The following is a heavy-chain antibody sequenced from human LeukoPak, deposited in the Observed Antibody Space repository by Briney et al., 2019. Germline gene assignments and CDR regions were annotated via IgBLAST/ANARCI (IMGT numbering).Heavy chain of an antibody. J-gene: IGHJ5*02. D-gene: IGHD3-10*02. V-gene: IGHV4-39*01. CDR1: GXSISSRSYY. CDR3: ARHPLKAYVSDWFDP. Sequence: SETLSLTCTVSGXSISSRSYYWGWLRQPPGKGLEWIASIFYSGSTYHNPSLKSRVTISVDTSKSQFSLKLSSVTAADTAVYFCARHPLKAYVSDWFDPWGQGTLVTVSS. CDR2: IFYSGST.